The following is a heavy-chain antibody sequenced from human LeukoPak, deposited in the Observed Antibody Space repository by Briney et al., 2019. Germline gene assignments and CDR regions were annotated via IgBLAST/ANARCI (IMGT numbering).Heavy chain of an antibody. V-gene: IGHV3-49*04. CDR1: GFTFGDYA. D-gene: IGHD6-13*01. Sequence: AGGSLRLSCTASGFTFGDYAMSWVRQAPGKGLEWVGFIRSKAYGGTTEYAASVKGRFTISRDDSKSIAYLQMNSLKTEDTAVYYCTRVVLDRPDSSSWSPWGYYYYYYMDVWGKGTTVTISS. CDR3: TRVVLDRPDSSSWSPWGYYYYYYMDV. J-gene: IGHJ6*03. CDR2: IRSKAYGGTT.